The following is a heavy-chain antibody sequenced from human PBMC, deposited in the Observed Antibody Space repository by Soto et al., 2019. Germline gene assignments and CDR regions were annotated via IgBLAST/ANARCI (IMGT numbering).Heavy chain of an antibody. CDR2: IIPLSGTT. CDR3: ARQGFRGSYYAY. CDR1: GGTFIYG. D-gene: IGHD1-26*01. J-gene: IGHJ4*02. V-gene: IGHV1-69*06. Sequence: QEQLVQSGAAVKKPGSSVQVSGKASGGTFIYGMSRVRRAPGQGLEWMGGIIPLSGTTKSAQQCQGRVTMTADISTTTAYMEVSSLSSGDTGVYYCARQGFRGSYYAYGGQGHLVTVSS.